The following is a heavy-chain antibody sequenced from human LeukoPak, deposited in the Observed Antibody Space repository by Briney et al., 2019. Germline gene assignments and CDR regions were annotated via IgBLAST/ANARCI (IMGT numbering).Heavy chain of an antibody. J-gene: IGHJ5*02. Sequence: VASVKVSCKASGYTFTGYYMHWVRQAPGQGLEWMGWINPNSGGTNYAQKFQGRVTMTRDTSISTAYMELSRLRSDDTAVYYCARDGGYCSSTSCYEVWFDPWGQGTLVTVSS. CDR2: INPNSGGT. D-gene: IGHD2-2*03. CDR3: ARDGGYCSSTSCYEVWFDP. CDR1: GYTFTGYY. V-gene: IGHV1-2*02.